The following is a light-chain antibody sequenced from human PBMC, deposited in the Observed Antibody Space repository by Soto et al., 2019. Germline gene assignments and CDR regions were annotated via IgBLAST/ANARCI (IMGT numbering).Light chain of an antibody. CDR1: RSVISS. CDR2: DAS. J-gene: IGKJ4*01. Sequence: EIVLTQSPATLSLSPGEGATLSCMAGRSVISSVAWYQQKPGQAPSLLIYDASNRATGIPVRFSGSGSGTDFTLTISSLEPEDFAVYYCQQRSDCVTFGGGTKVEL. CDR3: QQRSDCVT. V-gene: IGKV3-11*01.